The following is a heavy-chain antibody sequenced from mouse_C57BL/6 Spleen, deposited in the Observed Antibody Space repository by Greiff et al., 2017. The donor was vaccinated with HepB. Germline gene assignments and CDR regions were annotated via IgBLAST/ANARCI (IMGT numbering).Heavy chain of an antibody. J-gene: IGHJ1*03. D-gene: IGHD1-1*01. CDR3: TRSPYYYGSSPWYFDV. Sequence: VKLQQSGAELVRPGASVTLSCKASGYTFTDYEMHWVKQTPVHGLEWIGAIDPETGGTAYNQKFKGKAILTADKSSSTAYMELRSLTSEDSAVYYCTRSPYYYGSSPWYFDVWGTGTTVTVSS. V-gene: IGHV1-15*01. CDR1: GYTFTDYE. CDR2: IDPETGGT.